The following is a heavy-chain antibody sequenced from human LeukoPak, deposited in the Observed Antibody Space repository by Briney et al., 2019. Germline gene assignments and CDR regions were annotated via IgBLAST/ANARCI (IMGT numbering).Heavy chain of an antibody. V-gene: IGHV3-74*01. CDR2: INSDGSAT. Sequence: GGSLRLSCAASGFTFSSYWMSWVRQAPGKGLMWVTQINSDGSATSCADPVKGRCTISRDNAKNMLYLEMNSLRVEDTAVYFCTRDHGLDVWGQGTTVTVSS. CDR3: TRDHGLDV. CDR1: GFTFSSYW. J-gene: IGHJ6*02.